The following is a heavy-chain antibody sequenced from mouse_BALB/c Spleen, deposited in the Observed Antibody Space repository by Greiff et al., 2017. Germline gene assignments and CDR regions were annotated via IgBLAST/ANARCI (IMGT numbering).Heavy chain of an antibody. CDR2: IDPANGNT. J-gene: IGHJ3*01. CDR3: ARHGYYEGFAY. D-gene: IGHD2-3*01. V-gene: IGHV14-3*02. CDR1: GFNIKDTY. Sequence: DVQLQESGAELVKPGASVKLSCTASGFNIKDTYMHWVKQRPEQGLEWIGRIDPANGNTKYDPKFQGKATITADTSSNTAYLQLSSLTSEDTAVYYCARHGYYEGFAYWGQGTLVTVSA.